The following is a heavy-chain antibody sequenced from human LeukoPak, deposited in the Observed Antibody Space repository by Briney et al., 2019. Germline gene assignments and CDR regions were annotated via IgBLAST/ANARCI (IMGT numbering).Heavy chain of an antibody. CDR3: ARQNDFRLDY. Sequence: GESLKISCKGSGYTFSSYWIGWVRQMPGKGLEWMGIIYPGDSDTRYSPSLQGQVTISVDTSIGTAYLQWSSLKASDTAIYYCARQNDFRLDYWGQGTLVSVSS. D-gene: IGHD3-3*01. CDR2: IYPGDSDT. V-gene: IGHV5-51*01. J-gene: IGHJ4*02. CDR1: GYTFSSYW.